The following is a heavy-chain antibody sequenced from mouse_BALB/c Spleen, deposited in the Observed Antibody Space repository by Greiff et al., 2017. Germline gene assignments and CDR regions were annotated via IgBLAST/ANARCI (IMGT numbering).Heavy chain of an antibody. J-gene: IGHJ4*01. CDR2: IWAGGST. V-gene: IGHV2-9*02. CDR3: ASFTTATYYAMDY. CDR1: GFSLTSYG. D-gene: IGHD1-2*01. Sequence: QVQLQQSGPGLVAPSQSLSITCTVSGFSLTSYGVHWVRQPPGKGLEWLGVIWAGGSTNYNSALMSRLSISKDNSKSQVFLKMNSLQTDDTAMYYCASFTTATYYAMDYWGQGTSVTVSS.